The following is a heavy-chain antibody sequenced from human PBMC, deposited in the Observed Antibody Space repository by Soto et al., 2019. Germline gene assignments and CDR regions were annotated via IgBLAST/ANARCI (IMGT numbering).Heavy chain of an antibody. CDR1: GYTFTSYA. V-gene: IGHV1-58*02. CDR2: INVGSGNT. Sequence: GASVKGSCKASGYTFTSYAMHWVRQAPGQRLEWMGWINVGSGNTKYAQKFQERVTITRDMSTSTAYMELSSLRSEDTAVYYCAALGYSGYDFAYYYYGMDVWGQGTTVTVSS. D-gene: IGHD5-12*01. CDR3: AALGYSGYDFAYYYYGMDV. J-gene: IGHJ6*02.